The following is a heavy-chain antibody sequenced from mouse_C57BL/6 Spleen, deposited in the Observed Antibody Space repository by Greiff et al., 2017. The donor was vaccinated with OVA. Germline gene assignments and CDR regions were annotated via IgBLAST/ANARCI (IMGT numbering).Heavy chain of an antibody. CDR1: GFTFSSYA. V-gene: IGHV5-4*03. J-gene: IGHJ1*03. Sequence: EVKLMESGGGLVKPGGSLKLSCAASGFTFSSYAMSWVRQTPEKRLEWVATISDGGSYTYYPDNVKGRFTISRDNAKNNLYLQMSHLKSEDTAMYYCARGGTTVVATRWYFDVWGTGTTVTVSS. D-gene: IGHD1-1*01. CDR2: ISDGGSYT. CDR3: ARGGTTVVATRWYFDV.